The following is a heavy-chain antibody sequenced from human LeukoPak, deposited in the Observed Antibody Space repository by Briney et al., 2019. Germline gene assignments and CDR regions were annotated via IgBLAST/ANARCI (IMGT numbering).Heavy chain of an antibody. Sequence: ASVTVSCKASGYTFTSYEINWVRRAPGQGLEWMGWINTYNGKTNYTQKLQGRVTMTTDTSTGTAYMELRSLTSDDTALYFCARGPIAAAGDSWGQGTLVTVSS. J-gene: IGHJ4*02. D-gene: IGHD6-13*01. CDR1: GYTFTSYE. V-gene: IGHV1-18*01. CDR3: ARGPIAAAGDS. CDR2: INTYNGKT.